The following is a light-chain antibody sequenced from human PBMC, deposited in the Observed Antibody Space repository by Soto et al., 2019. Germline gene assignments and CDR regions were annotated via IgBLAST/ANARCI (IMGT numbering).Light chain of an antibody. CDR1: QSVSSN. J-gene: IGKJ5*01. V-gene: IGKV3-11*01. Sequence: DILLPESPATRPWSPGERGPLSGSASQSVSSNLAWYQQKPGQAPRLLIYDASNRATGVPARFSGSGSGTDFTLTISSLEPEDFAVYYCQQRNDWPWGTFGQGTRLEIK. CDR3: QQRNDWPWGT. CDR2: DAS.